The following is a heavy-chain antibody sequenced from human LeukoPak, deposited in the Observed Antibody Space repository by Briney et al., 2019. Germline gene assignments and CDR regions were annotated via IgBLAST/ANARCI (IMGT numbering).Heavy chain of an antibody. D-gene: IGHD3-3*01. J-gene: IGHJ6*02. Sequence: GGSLRLSCAASGFTFSSYNMNWVRQAPGKGLDWVSYISSSSSTIYYADSVKGRFTISRDNAKNSLYLQMNSLRDEDTAVYYCARDPERDYDFWSRYYTRGGMGVWGQGTTVTVSS. CDR2: ISSSSSTI. CDR1: GFTFSSYN. CDR3: ARDPERDYDFWSRYYTRGGMGV. V-gene: IGHV3-48*02.